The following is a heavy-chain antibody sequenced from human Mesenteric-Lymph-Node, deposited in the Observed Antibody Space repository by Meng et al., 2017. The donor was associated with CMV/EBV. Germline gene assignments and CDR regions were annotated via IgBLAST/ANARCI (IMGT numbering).Heavy chain of an antibody. J-gene: IGHJ6*02. CDR3: ARSYNSYYYYGMDV. Sequence: SETLSLTCTVSGYSISSGYYWGWIRQPPGKGLEWIGYIYYSGSTNYNPSLKSRVTISVDTSKNQFSLKLSSVTAADTAVYYCARSYNSYYYYGMDVWGQGTTVTVSS. CDR1: GYSISSGYY. CDR2: IYYSGST. D-gene: IGHD1-20*01. V-gene: IGHV4-61*01.